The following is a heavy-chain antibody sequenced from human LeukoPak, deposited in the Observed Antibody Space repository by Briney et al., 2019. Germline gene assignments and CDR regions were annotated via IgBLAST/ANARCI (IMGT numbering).Heavy chain of an antibody. V-gene: IGHV4-34*01. CDR3: ARGVYSSSLYYFDY. CDR2: INHSGST. D-gene: IGHD6-13*01. J-gene: IGHJ4*02. Sequence: GSLRLSCAASGFTVSSNYMSWVRQAPGKGLEWIGEINHSGSTNYNPSLKSRATISVDTSKNQFSLKLSSVTAADTAVYYCARGVYSSSLYYFDYWGQGTLVAVSS. CDR1: GFTVSSNY.